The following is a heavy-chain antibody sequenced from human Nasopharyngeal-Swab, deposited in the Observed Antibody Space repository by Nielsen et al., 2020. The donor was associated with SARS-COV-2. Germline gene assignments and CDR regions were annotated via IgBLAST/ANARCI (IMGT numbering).Heavy chain of an antibody. Sequence: RQPPGKGLEWIGEIYHSGSTNYNPSLKSRVTISVDKSKNQFSLKLSSVTAADTAVYYCARALGYCSGGSCPLWYYGMDVWGQGTTVTVSS. J-gene: IGHJ6*02. D-gene: IGHD2-15*01. V-gene: IGHV4-4*02. CDR2: IYHSGST. CDR3: ARALGYCSGGSCPLWYYGMDV.